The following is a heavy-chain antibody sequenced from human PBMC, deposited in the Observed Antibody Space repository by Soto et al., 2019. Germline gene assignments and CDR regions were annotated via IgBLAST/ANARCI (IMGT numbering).Heavy chain of an antibody. V-gene: IGHV4-39*07. D-gene: IGHD2-15*01. Sequence: SETLSLTCTVSGGSINSGVYSWTWIRQPPGKGLEWIGSIYYSGSTYYNPSLKSRVTISVDTSKNQFSLKLSSVTAADTAVYYCARDPYGGNTWFNPWGQGTLVTVSS. J-gene: IGHJ5*02. CDR3: ARDPYGGNTWFNP. CDR2: IYYSGST. CDR1: GGSINSGVYS.